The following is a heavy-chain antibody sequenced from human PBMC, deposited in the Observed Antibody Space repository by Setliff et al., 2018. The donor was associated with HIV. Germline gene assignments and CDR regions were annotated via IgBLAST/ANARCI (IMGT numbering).Heavy chain of an antibody. D-gene: IGHD5-12*01. V-gene: IGHV4-59*01. Sequence: LSLPCKVSGASISSYYWSWVRQPPGKGLEWIGYIYNSGYSNSKPSLKSRVTMSLDTSKNQFSLELTSVTAADTAVYFCARGDGYRSNDAYYDTGMDVWGQGITVTVSS. CDR1: GASISSYY. J-gene: IGHJ6*02. CDR2: IYNSGYS. CDR3: ARGDGYRSNDAYYDTGMDV.